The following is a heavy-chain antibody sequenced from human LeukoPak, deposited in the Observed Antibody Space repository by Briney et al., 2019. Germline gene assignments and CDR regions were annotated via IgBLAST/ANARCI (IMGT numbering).Heavy chain of an antibody. CDR1: GGSFSGYY. CDR3: ARSGPYYYHYVDV. J-gene: IGHJ6*03. CDR2: IYHSGST. V-gene: IGHV4-34*01. D-gene: IGHD3-10*01. Sequence: SETLSLTCAVYGGSFSGYYWGWIRQSPGKGLEWIGAIYHSGSTYYNPSLKSRVAISVDTSKNQFSLRLSSVSAADTAVYYCARSGPYYYHYVDVWGKGTTVTVSS.